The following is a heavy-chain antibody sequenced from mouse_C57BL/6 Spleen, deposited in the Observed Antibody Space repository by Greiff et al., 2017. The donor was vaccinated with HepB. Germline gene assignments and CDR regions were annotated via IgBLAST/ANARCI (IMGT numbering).Heavy chain of an antibody. D-gene: IGHD2-3*01. CDR3: ARVNGYYLYYFDY. CDR2: IDPNSGCT. J-gene: IGHJ2*01. CDR1: GYTFTSYW. Sequence: QVQLQQPGAELVKPGASVKLSCKASGYTFTSYWMHWVKQRPGRGLEWIGRIDPNSGCTKYNEKFKSKATLTVDKPSSTAYMQLSSLTSEDAAVYDGARVNGYYLYYFDYWGQGTTLTVSS. V-gene: IGHV1-72*01.